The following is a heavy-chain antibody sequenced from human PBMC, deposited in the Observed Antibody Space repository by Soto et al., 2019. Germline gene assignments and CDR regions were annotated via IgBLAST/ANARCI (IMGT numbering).Heavy chain of an antibody. CDR3: ARYYYDSSGYETIYYFDY. D-gene: IGHD3-22*01. V-gene: IGHV3-53*01. J-gene: IGHJ4*02. Sequence: EVQLVESGVGLIQPGGSLRLSCAASGFTVSSNYMSWVRQAPGKGLEWVSVIYSGGSTYYADSVKGRFTISRDNSKNTLYLQMNSLRAEDTAVYYCARYYYDSSGYETIYYFDYWGQGTLVTVSS. CDR1: GFTVSSNY. CDR2: IYSGGST.